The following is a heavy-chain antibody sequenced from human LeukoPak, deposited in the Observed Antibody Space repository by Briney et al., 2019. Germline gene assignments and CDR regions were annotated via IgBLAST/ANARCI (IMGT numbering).Heavy chain of an antibody. V-gene: IGHV4-59*01. CDR1: GGSISSYY. CDR2: IYYSGST. Sequence: SETLSLTCTVSGGSISSYYWSWIRQPPGKGLEWIGYIYYSGSTNYNPSLKSRVTISVDTSKNQFSLKLSSVTAADTAVYYCARAFPAAGTDYWGQRTLVTVSS. D-gene: IGHD6-13*01. CDR3: ARAFPAAGTDY. J-gene: IGHJ4*02.